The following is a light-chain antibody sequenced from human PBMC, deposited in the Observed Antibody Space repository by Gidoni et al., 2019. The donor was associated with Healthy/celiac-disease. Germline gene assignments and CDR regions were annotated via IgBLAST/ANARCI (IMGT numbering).Light chain of an antibody. CDR3: QQSYSTPRT. Sequence: DIQLTQSPSSLSASVGDRVTITCRASQSISIYLNWYQQKPGKAPKLLIYAASSLQSGVPSRFSGSGSGTDFTLTISSLQPEDFATYYCQQSYSTPRTCGQGTKLEIK. CDR1: QSISIY. CDR2: AAS. V-gene: IGKV1-39*01. J-gene: IGKJ2*01.